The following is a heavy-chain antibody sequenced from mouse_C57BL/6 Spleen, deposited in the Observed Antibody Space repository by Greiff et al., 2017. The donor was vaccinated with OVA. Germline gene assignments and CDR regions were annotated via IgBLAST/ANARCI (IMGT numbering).Heavy chain of an antibody. V-gene: IGHV1-20*01. D-gene: IGHD1-1*01. CDR2: INPYNGDT. J-gene: IGHJ3*01. CDR3: AAITTVNAY. CDR1: GYSFTGYF. Sequence: EVQLQESGPELVKPGDSVKISCKASGYSFTGYFMNWVMQSHGKSLEWIGRINPYNGDTFYNQKFKGKATLTVDKSSSTAHMELRSLTSEDSAVYYCAAITTVNAYWGQGTLVTVSA.